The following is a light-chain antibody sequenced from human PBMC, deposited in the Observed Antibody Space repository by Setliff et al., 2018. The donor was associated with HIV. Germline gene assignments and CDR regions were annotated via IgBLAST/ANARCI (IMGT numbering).Light chain of an antibody. CDR2: AVS. J-gene: IGLJ1*01. CDR3: SSYTSISTYV. V-gene: IGLV2-14*01. CDR1: NNDIGRYDF. Sequence: QSVLTQPASVSGSPGQSIIISCLGTNNDIGRYDFVSWYHQSPGEAPKLLIHAVSERPSGVSIRFSGSKSGNTASLTISGLQADDEGDYFCSSYTSISTYVFGTGTKVTVL.